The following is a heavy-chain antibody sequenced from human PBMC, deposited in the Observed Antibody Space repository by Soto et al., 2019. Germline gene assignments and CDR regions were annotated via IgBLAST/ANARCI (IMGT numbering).Heavy chain of an antibody. D-gene: IGHD1-26*01. CDR2: INPNADTT. V-gene: IGHV1-46*01. CDR1: GYTFSNYY. CDR3: ARGSYAIDY. Sequence: ASVKVSCKASGYTFSNYYMHWVRQAPGQGLEWMGGINPNADTTYYAQKFLGRLTMTRNTSMSTAYMELSSLTSEDTAVYYCARGSYAIDYWGQGTPVTVSS. J-gene: IGHJ4*02.